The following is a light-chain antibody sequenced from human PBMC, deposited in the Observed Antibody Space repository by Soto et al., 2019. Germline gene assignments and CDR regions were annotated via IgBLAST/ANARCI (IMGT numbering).Light chain of an antibody. J-gene: IGKJ5*01. CDR2: EVS. V-gene: IGKV2D-29*02. Sequence: DVVMTQTPLSLSVAPGQPASISCKSSPSLLHITGETFLFWYLQKPGQSPQLLIYEVSTRVSGVPDRFSGSGSGTDFTLEISRLETDDVGIYYCMQSTQLPPTVGQGTRRGIE. CDR1: PSLLHITGETF. CDR3: MQSTQLPPT.